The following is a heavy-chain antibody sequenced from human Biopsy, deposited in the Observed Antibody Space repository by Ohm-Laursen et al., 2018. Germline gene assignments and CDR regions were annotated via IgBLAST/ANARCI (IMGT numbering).Heavy chain of an antibody. CDR2: IREHGNEE. V-gene: IGHV3-7*04. D-gene: IGHD4-11*01. CDR1: GITFNSDW. J-gene: IGHJ5*02. Sequence: SLRLSSTAAGITFNSDWMSWVRQAPGKGLEWVAIIREHGNEEFYVDSVKGRFTISGDNARNSVYLQMNSLRAEDTAIYYCARGNGPSAWGQGTLVTVSS. CDR3: ARGNGPSA.